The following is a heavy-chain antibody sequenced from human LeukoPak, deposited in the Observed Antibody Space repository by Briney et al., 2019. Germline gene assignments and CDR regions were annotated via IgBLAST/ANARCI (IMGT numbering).Heavy chain of an antibody. CDR3: VRESRRYQLPGLNDYYYMDV. CDR2: IYSGGST. J-gene: IGHJ6*03. CDR1: GFTFNTYN. Sequence: PGGSLRPSCVASGFTFNTYNMNWVRQAPGKGLEWVSVIYSGGSTYYADSVKGRFTISRDNSKNTLYLQMNSLRAEDTAVYYCVRESRRYQLPGLNDYYYMDVWGKGTTVTVSS. D-gene: IGHD2-2*01. V-gene: IGHV3-66*01.